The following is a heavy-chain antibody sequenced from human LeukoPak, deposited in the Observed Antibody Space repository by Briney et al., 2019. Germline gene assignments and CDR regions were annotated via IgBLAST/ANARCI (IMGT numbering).Heavy chain of an antibody. CDR2: IYYSGST. D-gene: IGHD4-17*01. V-gene: IGHV4-30-4*02. J-gene: IGHJ4*02. Sequence: PSEALSLTCNVSGCSISSGDYYWSRIRQPPGKGLEWIGYIYYSGSTYYNPSLKSRVTISVDTSKNQFSLKLSSVTAADTAVYYCARDTVTTLDYWGQGTLVTVSS. CDR1: GCSISSGDYY. CDR3: ARDTVTTLDY.